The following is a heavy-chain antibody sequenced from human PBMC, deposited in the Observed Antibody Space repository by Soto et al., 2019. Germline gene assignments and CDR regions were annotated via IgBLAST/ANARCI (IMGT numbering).Heavy chain of an antibody. D-gene: IGHD2-15*01. CDR3: SRGRGGTYDAFDI. Sequence: QVQLRESGPGLVKPSETLSLTCTVSSGSIGTYFWSWIRQPPGKGLEWIGYIHYSGTTNYNPSLKSRVTISLDTSKNQFSLRLSSVTAADTAFYYCSRGRGGTYDAFDIWGQGTLVTVSS. J-gene: IGHJ3*02. CDR2: IHYSGTT. V-gene: IGHV4-59*01. CDR1: SGSIGTYF.